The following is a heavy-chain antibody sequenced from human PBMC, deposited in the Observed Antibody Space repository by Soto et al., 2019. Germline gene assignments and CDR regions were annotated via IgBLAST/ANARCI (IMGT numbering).Heavy chain of an antibody. J-gene: IGHJ5*02. D-gene: IGHD2-15*01. Sequence: GGSLRLSCAASGFTFGGYGVHWVRQAPGKGLEWVAVIWYDGSNKYYADSVKGRFTISRDNSKNTLYLQMNSLRAEDTAVYYCARQVVVAEGWFDPWGQGTLVTVSS. V-gene: IGHV3-33*01. CDR1: GFTFGGYG. CDR2: IWYDGSNK. CDR3: ARQVVVAEGWFDP.